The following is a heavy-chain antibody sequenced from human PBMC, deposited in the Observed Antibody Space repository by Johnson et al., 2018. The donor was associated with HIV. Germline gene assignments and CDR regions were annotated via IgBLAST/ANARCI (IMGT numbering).Heavy chain of an antibody. D-gene: IGHD1-1*01. CDR2: ISYDGSNK. V-gene: IGHV3-30*04. CDR1: GFAFSRYA. J-gene: IGHJ3*02. Sequence: QVQLVESGGGVVQPGRSLRLSCAASGFAFSRYAMHWVRQAPGKGLQWVAVISYDGSNKYYADSVKGRFTIPRDNSKNTRYLQMNSLRAEDTAVYYCARGHWALDIWGQGTMVTVSS. CDR3: ARGHWALDI.